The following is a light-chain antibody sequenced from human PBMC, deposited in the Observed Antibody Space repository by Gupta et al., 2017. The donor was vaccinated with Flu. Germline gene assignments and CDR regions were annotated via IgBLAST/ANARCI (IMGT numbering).Light chain of an antibody. CDR3: QQYNNYPYS. CDR2: HVS. Sequence: DIQLTPSPSTLSASVGDRVTISCRASQSINNWLAWYQQNPGKAPKLLIYHVSTLQSEVPSRFTGSGSGTDFTLTISSLQPDDFATYYCQQYNNYPYSFGQGTTLEIK. CDR1: QSINNW. V-gene: IGKV1-5*03. J-gene: IGKJ2*03.